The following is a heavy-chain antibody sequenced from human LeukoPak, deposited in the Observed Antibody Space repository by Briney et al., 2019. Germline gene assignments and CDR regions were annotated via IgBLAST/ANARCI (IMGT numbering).Heavy chain of an antibody. V-gene: IGHV3-48*04. CDR1: GFAFISTS. CDR3: ATTGNFYDMDV. Sequence: GGSLRLSCAASGFAFISTSIHWVRQAPGKGLEWLSYSSTATGNIYYADSVKGRFTISRDNAKSSLNLQMSSLRAEDTAVYCATTGNFYDMDVWGKGTTVTVSS. J-gene: IGHJ6*03. CDR2: SSTATGNI. D-gene: IGHD1-1*01.